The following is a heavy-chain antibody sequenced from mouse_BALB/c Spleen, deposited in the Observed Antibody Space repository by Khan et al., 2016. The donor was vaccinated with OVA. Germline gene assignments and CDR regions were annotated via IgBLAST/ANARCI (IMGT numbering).Heavy chain of an antibody. D-gene: IGHD1-1*01. J-gene: IGHJ2*01. CDR3: ASGRLLLRYPDYFDY. CDR2: ISYSGST. CDR1: GYSITSYYV. Sequence: EVQLQQSGPGLLKPSPSLTLTCTATGYSITSYYVWYWIRHFPGNILWLMAIISYSGSTTYSPSFRSSASFTRDTSSNPFFLELNSVTTEDTAKCNWASGRLLLRYPDYFDYGGKGTTLTVSS. V-gene: IGHV3-2*02.